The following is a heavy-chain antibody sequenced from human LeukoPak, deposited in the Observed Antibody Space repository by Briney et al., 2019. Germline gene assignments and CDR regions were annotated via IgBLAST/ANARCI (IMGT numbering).Heavy chain of an antibody. Sequence: GASVKVSCKASGYTFTGYYMHWVRQAPGQGLEWMGWINPNSGGTNYAQKFQGRVTMTRDTSISTAYMELSSLRSDDTAVYYCARGLPSPTDHYYMDVWGKGTTVTVS. CDR1: GYTFTGYY. D-gene: IGHD1-26*01. J-gene: IGHJ6*03. CDR3: ARGLPSPTDHYYMDV. CDR2: INPNSGGT. V-gene: IGHV1-2*02.